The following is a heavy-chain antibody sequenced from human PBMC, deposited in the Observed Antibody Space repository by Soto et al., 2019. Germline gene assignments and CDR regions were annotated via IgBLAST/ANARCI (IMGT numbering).Heavy chain of an antibody. CDR3: ASLGYCSGGSCLLDYYYYGMDV. CDR2: IIPIFGTA. CDR1: GGTFSSYA. D-gene: IGHD2-15*01. Sequence: ASVKVSCKASGGTFSSYAISWVRQAPGQGLEWMGGIIPIFGTANYAQKFQGRVTITADESTSTAYMELSSLRSEDTAVYYCASLGYCSGGSCLLDYYYYGMDVWGQGTTVTVSS. J-gene: IGHJ6*02. V-gene: IGHV1-69*13.